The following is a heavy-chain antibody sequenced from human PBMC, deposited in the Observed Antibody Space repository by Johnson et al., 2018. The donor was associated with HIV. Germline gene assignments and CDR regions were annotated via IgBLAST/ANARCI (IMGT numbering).Heavy chain of an antibody. Sequence: VQLVESGGGVVQPGRSLRLSCAASGFTFSSYGMHWVRQAPGKGLEWVAVISYDGSNKYYADSVKGRFTISRDNSKNTLYLQMNSLKTEDTAVYYCTTSGRRDGYNYAGDAFDIWGQGTMVTVSS. D-gene: IGHD5-24*01. V-gene: IGHV3-30*03. J-gene: IGHJ3*02. CDR2: ISYDGSNK. CDR1: GFTFSSYG. CDR3: TTSGRRDGYNYAGDAFDI.